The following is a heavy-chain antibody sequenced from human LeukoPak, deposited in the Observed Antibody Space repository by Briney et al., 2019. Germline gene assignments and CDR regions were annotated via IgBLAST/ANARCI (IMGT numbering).Heavy chain of an antibody. CDR2: ISSGSTM. CDR1: GFTFSSYG. V-gene: IGHV3-21*05. J-gene: IGHJ4*02. Sequence: GGSLRLSCAASGFTFSSYGMNWVRQASGKGLEWVSYISSGSTMFYADSVKGRFTIARDNAKNSLYLQLNSLGAEDTAVYYCARIPYYDFWSGYSQGRGFDYWGQGTLVTVSS. CDR3: ARIPYYDFWSGYSQGRGFDY. D-gene: IGHD3-3*01.